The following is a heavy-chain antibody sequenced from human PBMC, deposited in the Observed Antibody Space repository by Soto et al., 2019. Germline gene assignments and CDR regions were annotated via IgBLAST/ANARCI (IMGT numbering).Heavy chain of an antibody. D-gene: IGHD3-3*01. CDR1: GGTFSTYT. CDR2: ISPGIDIR. Sequence: QVQLVQSGAEVKKPGSSVKVSCKASGGTFSTYTLYWVRQAPGQGFEWMGGISPGIDIRDYAQKFKGRVTISTDETMSTVYMQLSILISDDSSSSYCAGVIAFGGCWYLDLCGQGTLITVTS. CDR3: AGVIAFGGCWYLDL. J-gene: IGHJ2*01. V-gene: IGHV1-69*16.